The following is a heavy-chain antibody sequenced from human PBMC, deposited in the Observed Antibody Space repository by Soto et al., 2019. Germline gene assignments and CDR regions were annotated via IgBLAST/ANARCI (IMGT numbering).Heavy chain of an antibody. CDR2: ISSSSSYI. J-gene: IGHJ6*03. CDR1: GFTFSSYS. Sequence: GRSLRLSCAASGFTFSSYSMNWVRQAPGKGLEWVSSISSSSSYIYYADSVKGRFTISRDNAKNSLYLQMNSLRAEDTAVYYCARDFVVVVAATPEFDYYYYMDVWGKGTTVTVSS. V-gene: IGHV3-21*01. CDR3: ARDFVVVVAATPEFDYYYYMDV. D-gene: IGHD2-15*01.